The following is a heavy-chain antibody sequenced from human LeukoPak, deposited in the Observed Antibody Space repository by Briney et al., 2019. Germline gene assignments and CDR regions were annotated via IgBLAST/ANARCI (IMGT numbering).Heavy chain of an antibody. Sequence: SETLSLTCTVSGGSISSRGYYWSWIRQHPGKGLEWIGYMYYSGRTYYNPSLKSRVTISVDTSKNQFSLKVNSVTAADTAVYYCAREVDGSVSFDNWGQGTLVTVPS. CDR1: GGSISSRGYY. CDR2: MYYSGRT. CDR3: AREVDGSVSFDN. V-gene: IGHV4-31*03. D-gene: IGHD3-10*01. J-gene: IGHJ4*02.